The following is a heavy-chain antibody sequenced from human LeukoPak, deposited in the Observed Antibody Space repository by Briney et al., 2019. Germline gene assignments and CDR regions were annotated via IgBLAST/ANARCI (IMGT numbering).Heavy chain of an antibody. CDR3: ARGVFGAYFDL. J-gene: IGHJ4*02. V-gene: IGHV4-59*11. CDR2: VENYGRT. D-gene: IGHD3-10*01. Sequence: SETLSLTCTVSGGSISSHYWGWIRQPPGKGLEWIGYVENYGRTECIPSLQSRVTLSVDTSKDQFSLKLNSVTAADTAVYYRARGVFGAYFDLWGQGTLVTVSS. CDR1: GGSISSHY.